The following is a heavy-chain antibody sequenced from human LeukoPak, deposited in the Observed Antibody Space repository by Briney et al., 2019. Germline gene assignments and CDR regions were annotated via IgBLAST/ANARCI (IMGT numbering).Heavy chain of an antibody. V-gene: IGHV4-34*01. J-gene: IGHJ6*03. Sequence: ASETLSLTCAVYGGSFSGYYWSWIRQPPGKGLEWIGEINHSGSTNYNPSLKSRVTISVDTSKNQFSLKLSSVTAADTAVYYCAGSTVYYYYMDVWGKGTTVTVSS. CDR1: GGSFSGYY. D-gene: IGHD2-21*02. CDR2: INHSGST. CDR3: AGSTVYYYYMDV.